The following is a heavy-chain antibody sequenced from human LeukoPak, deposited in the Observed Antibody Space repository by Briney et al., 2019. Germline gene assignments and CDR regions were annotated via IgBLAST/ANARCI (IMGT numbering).Heavy chain of an antibody. CDR2: IIPIFGTA. J-gene: IGHJ6*03. CDR1: GYTFTGYY. D-gene: IGHD3-10*01. CDR3: ARVSLVRGVMRHMDV. V-gene: IGHV1-69*06. Sequence: SVKVSCKASGYTFTGYYMHWVRQAPGQGLEWMGGIIPIFGTANYAQKFQGRVTITADKSTSTAYMELSSLRSEDTAVYYCARVSLVRGVMRHMDVWGKGTTVTISS.